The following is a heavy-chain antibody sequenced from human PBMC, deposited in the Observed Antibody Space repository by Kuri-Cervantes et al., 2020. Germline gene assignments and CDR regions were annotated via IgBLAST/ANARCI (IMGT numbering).Heavy chain of an antibody. V-gene: IGHV2-70D*14. J-gene: IGHJ5*02. CDR3: ARTHFTGFDP. CDR1: GFSLTTSGMR. D-gene: IGHD2/OR15-2a*01. CDR2: IDWDDDK. Sequence: SGPTLVKPTETLTLTCTFSGFSLTTSGMRVSWIRQPPGKALEWLARIDWDDDKFYSTSLKTRLTISKDTSKNQVVLTMTNMDPVDTATYYCARTHFTGFDPWGQGTLVTVSS.